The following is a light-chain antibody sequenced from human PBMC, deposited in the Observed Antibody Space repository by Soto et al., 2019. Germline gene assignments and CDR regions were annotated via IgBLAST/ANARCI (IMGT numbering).Light chain of an antibody. J-gene: IGKJ2*01. CDR3: QQYSKEST. Sequence: MTQSPSTLPTSIGDRVTIKCRASQNVSNWLGWYQQKTGKAPKLLIYKASRLESGVPSRFSASGSGTDFTLTINSLQSDDFATYFCQQYSKESTFGQGTKLEIK. CDR1: QNVSNW. CDR2: KAS. V-gene: IGKV1-5*03.